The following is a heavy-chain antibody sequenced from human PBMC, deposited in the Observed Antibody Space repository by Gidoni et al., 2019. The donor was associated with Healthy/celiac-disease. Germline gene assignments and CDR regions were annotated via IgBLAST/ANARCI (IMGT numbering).Heavy chain of an antibody. Sequence: EVQLLESGGGLVPPGGSLRLSCAASGFTFSRLALSWVRQAPGKGLEWVSAISGSGGSKYYADSVKGGFTISRDNSKNTLYLQMNSLRAEDTAVYYCAKSTTSGYDPYYYYYYGMDVWGQGTTVTVSS. CDR1: GFTFSRLA. V-gene: IGHV3-23*01. D-gene: IGHD5-12*01. J-gene: IGHJ6*02. CDR3: AKSTTSGYDPYYYYYYGMDV. CDR2: ISGSGGSK.